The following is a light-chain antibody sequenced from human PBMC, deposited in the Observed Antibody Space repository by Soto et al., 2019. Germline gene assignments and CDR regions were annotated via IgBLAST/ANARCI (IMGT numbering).Light chain of an antibody. CDR1: NREGCGYNY. V-gene: IGLV2-14*03. J-gene: IGLJ1*01. Sequence: SAPTQPAPLSGAPWQSITISCHGTNREGCGYNYVSWYQQHPGKAPKLMIYDVSNRPSGVFNRFSGFKSGNTASLTISGLHAEDEADYYCSSYTTSSTYVFGTGTKVTVL. CDR2: DVS. CDR3: SSYTTSSTYV.